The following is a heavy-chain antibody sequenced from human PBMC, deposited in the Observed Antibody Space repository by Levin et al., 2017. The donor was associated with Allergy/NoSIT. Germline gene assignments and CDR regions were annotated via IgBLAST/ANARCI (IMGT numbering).Heavy chain of an antibody. CDR3: ARGWRYSSSPGSY. Sequence: SETLSLTCTVSGGSISSYYWSWIRQPPGKGLEWIGYIYYSGSTNYNPSLKSRVTISVDTSKNQFSLKLSSVTAADTAVYYCARGWRYSSSPGSYWGQGTLVTVSS. D-gene: IGHD6-13*01. V-gene: IGHV4-59*01. CDR2: IYYSGST. CDR1: GGSISSYY. J-gene: IGHJ4*02.